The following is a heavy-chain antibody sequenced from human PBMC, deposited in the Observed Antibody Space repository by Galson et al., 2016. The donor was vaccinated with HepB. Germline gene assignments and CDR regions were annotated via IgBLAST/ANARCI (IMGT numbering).Heavy chain of an antibody. J-gene: IGHJ3*02. Sequence: AFSGFSLSTSGVGVGWIRQPPGKALEWLALIYWNDHKRYSPSLQIRLTITKDTSKKQVVLTMTNMDPVDTATYFCALTGSYQASDGFDIWGQGTMVTVSS. CDR3: ALTGSYQASDGFDI. CDR1: GFSLSTSGVG. V-gene: IGHV2-5*01. D-gene: IGHD1-26*01. CDR2: IYWNDHK.